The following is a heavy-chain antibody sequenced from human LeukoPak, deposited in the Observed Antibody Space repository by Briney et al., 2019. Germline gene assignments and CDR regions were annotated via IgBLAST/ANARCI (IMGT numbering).Heavy chain of an antibody. Sequence: ASVKVSCKASGYTFTGYYMHWVRQAPGQGLEWIGWINPNSGGTNYAQKFQGRVTMTRDTSISTAYMELSRLRSDDTAVYYCARELGYCSSTSGYDLPYWGQGTLVTVSS. D-gene: IGHD2-2*03. CDR3: ARELGYCSSTSGYDLPY. J-gene: IGHJ4*02. CDR2: INPNSGGT. CDR1: GYTFTGYY. V-gene: IGHV1-2*02.